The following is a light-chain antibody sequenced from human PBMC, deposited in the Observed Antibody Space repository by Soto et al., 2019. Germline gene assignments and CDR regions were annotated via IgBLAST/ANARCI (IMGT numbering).Light chain of an antibody. V-gene: IGKV1-5*01. CDR1: QSISSW. Sequence: DIQMTQSPSTLSASVGDRVTITCRASQSISSWLAWYQHKPGKAPKLLIYDASSLESGVPSRFSGSGSGTDFTLTISSLQPDDFATYYCKQYKSYSWTFGKGTKVEIK. CDR2: DAS. J-gene: IGKJ1*01. CDR3: KQYKSYSWT.